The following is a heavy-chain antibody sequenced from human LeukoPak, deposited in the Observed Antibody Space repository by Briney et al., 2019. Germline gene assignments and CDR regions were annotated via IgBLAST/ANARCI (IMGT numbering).Heavy chain of an antibody. CDR2: IYCSGST. CDR1: GGSISSSSYY. CDR3: ATPYSGGYHGLDI. D-gene: IGHD1-26*01. Sequence: SETLSLTCTVSGGSISSSSYYWGWIRQPPGKGLEWIGSIYCSGSTYYNPALKRRVTISVDASKNQFFLKLSSGAAADTADYYCATPYSGGYHGLDIWGQGTMVTVSS. V-gene: IGHV4-39*01. J-gene: IGHJ3*02.